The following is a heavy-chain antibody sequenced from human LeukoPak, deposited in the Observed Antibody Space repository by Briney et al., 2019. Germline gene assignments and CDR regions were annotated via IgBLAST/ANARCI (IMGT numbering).Heavy chain of an antibody. CDR2: IYHGGST. CDR3: ARHKGSGSSSWYRSQYYFDY. J-gene: IGHJ4*02. V-gene: IGHV4-38-2*02. Sequence: PSETLSLTCTVSGYSISSGYYWGWIRQPPGKGLEWIGSIYHGGSTYYNPSLKSRVTMSVDTSKNQFSLRLTSVTAADTAVYYCARHKGSGSSSWYRSQYYFDYWGQGTLVTVSS. CDR1: GYSISSGYY. D-gene: IGHD6-13*01.